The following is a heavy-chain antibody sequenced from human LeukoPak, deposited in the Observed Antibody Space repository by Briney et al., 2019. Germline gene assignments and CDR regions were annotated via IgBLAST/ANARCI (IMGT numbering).Heavy chain of an antibody. D-gene: IGHD1/OR15-1a*01. CDR1: GFTVSSKN. CDR3: AIGHYRNIPG. Sequence: GGSVRLSCAASGFTVSSKNMNWVRQAPGKGLEWVSVIYTDGSTYYADSVRARFSMSRDDSKNTLSLQMNSLRAEDTAVYYCAIGHYRNIPGWGQGTLVTVSS. J-gene: IGHJ4*02. CDR2: IYTDGST. V-gene: IGHV3-66*01.